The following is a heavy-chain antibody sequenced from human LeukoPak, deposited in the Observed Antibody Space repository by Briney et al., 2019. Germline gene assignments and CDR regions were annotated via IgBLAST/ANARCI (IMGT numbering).Heavy chain of an antibody. CDR2: INPNSGGT. CDR3: VRPARSGSYPYFFDF. Sequence: ASVKVSCKASGYTFTGYYMHWVRQAPGQGLEWMGWINPNSGGTNYAQKFQGRVTMTRDTSISTAYMELSSLRSDDTAIFYCVRPARSGSYPYFFDFWGQGTLVTVSS. CDR1: GYTFTGYY. D-gene: IGHD1-26*01. J-gene: IGHJ4*02. V-gene: IGHV1-2*02.